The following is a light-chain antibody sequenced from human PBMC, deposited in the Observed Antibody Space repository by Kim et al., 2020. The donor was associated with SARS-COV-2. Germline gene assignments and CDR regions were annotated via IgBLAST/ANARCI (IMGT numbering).Light chain of an antibody. V-gene: IGLV3-25*03. CDR3: QSADTSGTSVL. CDR2: QDV. J-gene: IGLJ2*01. CDR1: ALSKKY. Sequence: PGQTATTTCSGDALSKKYSYWYQQKPGQALVLTIYQDVERPSGIPERFPGSTSGTTVTLTIIAAKAEDEVDYYCQSADTSGTSVLFGGGTRLTV.